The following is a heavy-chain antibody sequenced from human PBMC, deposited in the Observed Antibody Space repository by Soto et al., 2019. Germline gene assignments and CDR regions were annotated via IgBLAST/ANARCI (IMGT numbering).Heavy chain of an antibody. Sequence: SQTLSLTCAISGDSVSSSSAAWHWIRQSPSRGLEWLGRTYYRSKWFDDYAVFVRGRITINPDTSKNQFSLQLKSVTPEDTAVYYCARVSSGHWSALDYYYYGVDVWGQGTTVTVSS. D-gene: IGHD2-15*01. CDR3: ARVSSGHWSALDYYYYGVDV. V-gene: IGHV6-1*01. J-gene: IGHJ6*02. CDR2: TYYRSKWFD. CDR1: GDSVSSSSAA.